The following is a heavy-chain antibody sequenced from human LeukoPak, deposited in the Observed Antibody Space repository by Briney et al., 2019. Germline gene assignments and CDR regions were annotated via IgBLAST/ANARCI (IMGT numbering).Heavy chain of an antibody. D-gene: IGHD2-2*03. CDR2: INHSGST. J-gene: IGHJ4*02. V-gene: IGHV4-34*01. CDR3: AREGGYCSSTSCYATYNFDY. CDR1: GGSFSGYY. Sequence: PSETLSLTCAVYGGSFSGYYWSWMRHPPGKGLEWIGEINHSGSTNYNPSLKSRVTISVDTSKNQFSLKLSSVTAADTAVYYCAREGGYCSSTSCYATYNFDYWGQGTLVTVSS.